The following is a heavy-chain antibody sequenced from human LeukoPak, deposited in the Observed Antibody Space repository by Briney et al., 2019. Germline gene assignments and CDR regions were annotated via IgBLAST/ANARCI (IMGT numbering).Heavy chain of an antibody. J-gene: IGHJ4*02. CDR3: ARETDSSEFDY. CDR1: GFIFSSYS. CDR2: ISSVKNYV. V-gene: IGHV3-21*01. D-gene: IGHD6-13*01. Sequence: GGSLRLSCAASGFIFSSYSMSWVRQAPGKGLEWVSSISSVKNYVYYTDSARGRFTISRDNAKNSLYLQMDSLRAEDTAVYYCARETDSSEFDYWGQGALVTVSS.